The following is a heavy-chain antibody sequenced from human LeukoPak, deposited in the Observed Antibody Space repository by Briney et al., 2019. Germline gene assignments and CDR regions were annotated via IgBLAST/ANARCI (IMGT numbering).Heavy chain of an antibody. D-gene: IGHD4-17*01. CDR2: ISYDGSNK. Sequence: PGGSLRLSCAASGFTFSSYGMHWVRQAPGKGLEWVAVISYDGSNKYYADSVKGRFTISRDNSKNTLYLQMNSLRAEDTAVYYCAKDGGSTVWFPFDYWGQGTLVTVSS. CDR1: GFTFSSYG. CDR3: AKDGGSTVWFPFDY. J-gene: IGHJ4*02. V-gene: IGHV3-30*18.